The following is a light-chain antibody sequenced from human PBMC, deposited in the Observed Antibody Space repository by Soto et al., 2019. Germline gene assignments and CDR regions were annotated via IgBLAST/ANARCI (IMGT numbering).Light chain of an antibody. J-gene: IGLJ3*02. CDR1: SSDVGGYNY. V-gene: IGLV2-14*01. CDR3: SSYTSSSTPNWV. Sequence: QSALTQPASVSGSPGQSITISCTGTSSDVGGYNYVSWYQQHPGKAPKLMIYEVSNRPSGVSNRFSGSKSGNTPSLTISGLQAEDEADYYFSSYTSSSTPNWVFGGGTKLTVL. CDR2: EVS.